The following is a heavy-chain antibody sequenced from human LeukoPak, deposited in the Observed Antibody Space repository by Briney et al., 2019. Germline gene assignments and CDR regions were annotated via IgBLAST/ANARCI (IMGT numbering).Heavy chain of an antibody. D-gene: IGHD4-23*01. CDR3: AKDRGGGEVDY. Sequence: PGGSLRLSCAASGFTFSSYGMHWVRQAPGKWLEWVAVIWYDGSNKYYADSVKGRFTISRDNSKNTLYLQMNSLRAEDTAVYYCAKDRGGGEVDYWGQGTLVTVSS. CDR2: IWYDGSNK. CDR1: GFTFSSYG. V-gene: IGHV3-33*06. J-gene: IGHJ4*02.